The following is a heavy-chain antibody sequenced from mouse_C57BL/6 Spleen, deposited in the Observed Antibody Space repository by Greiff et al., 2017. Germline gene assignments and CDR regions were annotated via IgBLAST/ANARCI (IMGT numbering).Heavy chain of an antibody. CDR3: ARSAQAAWFAY. CDR1: GFTFSDYG. Sequence: EVKLVESGGGLVKPGGSLTLSCAASGFTFSDYGMHWVRQAPAKGLEWVAYISSGSSTIYYAATVKGRFTISRDNAKNTLFLQMTSLMTEDTAMYYCARSAQAAWFAYWGQGTLVTVSA. J-gene: IGHJ3*01. CDR2: ISSGSSTI. D-gene: IGHD3-2*02. V-gene: IGHV5-17*01.